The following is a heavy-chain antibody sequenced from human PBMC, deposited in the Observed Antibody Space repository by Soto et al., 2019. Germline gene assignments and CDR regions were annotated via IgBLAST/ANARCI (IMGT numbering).Heavy chain of an antibody. CDR3: ATVQSSGYYPFVRYYFDY. D-gene: IGHD3-22*01. V-gene: IGHV4-59*01. CDR2: IYYSGST. Sequence: PSETLSLTCTVSGGSISSYYWSWIRQPPGKGLEWIGYIYYSGSTNYNPSLKSRVTISVDTSKNQFSLKLSSLRSEDTAVYYCATVQSSGYYPFVRYYFDYWGQGTLVTVSS. J-gene: IGHJ4*02. CDR1: GGSISSYY.